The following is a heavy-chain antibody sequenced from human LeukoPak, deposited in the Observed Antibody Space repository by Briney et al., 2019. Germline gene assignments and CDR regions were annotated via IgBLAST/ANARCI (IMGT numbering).Heavy chain of an antibody. Sequence: PGGSLRLSCAASGFTFSSSAMSWVRQAPGKGLEWVSGMDGRGGTITYADSVKGRFTISRDNSKYRLFLQMDSLRADDTAIYYRAKDHFGPYSYVEYWGQGTLVTVSS. D-gene: IGHD5-18*01. CDR1: GFTFSSSA. CDR3: AKDHFGPYSYVEY. V-gene: IGHV3-23*01. CDR2: MDGRGGTI. J-gene: IGHJ4*02.